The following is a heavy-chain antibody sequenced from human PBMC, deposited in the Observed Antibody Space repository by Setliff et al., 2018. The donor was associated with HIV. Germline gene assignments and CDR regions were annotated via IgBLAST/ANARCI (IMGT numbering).Heavy chain of an antibody. CDR1: GGSVDSNSYY. D-gene: IGHD3-10*01. J-gene: IGHJ4*02. V-gene: IGHV4-39*07. CDR2: IYYSGNT. Sequence: SETLSLTCTVSGGSVDSNSYYWGWIRQPPGKGLEWIGSIYYSGNTYYNPSLKSRVTISVDKSKNQFSLKLSSVTAADTAVYYCARRITMVRGVIGYFDYWGQGTLVTVSS. CDR3: ARRITMVRGVIGYFDY.